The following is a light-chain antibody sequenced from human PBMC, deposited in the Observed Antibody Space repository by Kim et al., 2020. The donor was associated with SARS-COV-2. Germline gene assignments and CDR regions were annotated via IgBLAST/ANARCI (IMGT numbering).Light chain of an antibody. CDR1: QSARRNY. V-gene: IGKV3-20*01. Sequence: EIVLTQSPGTLSLSPGERATLSCRASQSARRNYFAWYQQKPGQAPRLLIYDASSSATDIPDRFSGSGSGTDFTHTISRLEPEDFTVYYCQQYYSAPNTCGQETELEI. J-gene: IGKJ2*01. CDR3: QQYYSAPNT. CDR2: DAS.